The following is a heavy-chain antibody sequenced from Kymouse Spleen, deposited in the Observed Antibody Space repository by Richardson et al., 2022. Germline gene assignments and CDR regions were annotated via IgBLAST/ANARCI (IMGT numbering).Heavy chain of an antibody. CDR3: AKPRIAAAGPFFDY. CDR2: ISYDGSNK. Sequence: QVQLVESGGGVVQPGRSLRLSCAASGFTFSSYGMHWVRQAPGKGLEWVAVISYDGSNKYYADSVKGRFTISRDNSKNTLYLQMNSLRAEDTAVYYCAKPRIAAAGPFFDYWGQGTLVTVSS. CDR1: GFTFSSYG. D-gene: IGHD6-13*01. J-gene: IGHJ4*02. V-gene: IGHV3-30*18.